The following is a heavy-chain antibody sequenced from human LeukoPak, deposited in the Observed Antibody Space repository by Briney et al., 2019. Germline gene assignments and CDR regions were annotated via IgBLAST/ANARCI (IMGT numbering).Heavy chain of an antibody. Sequence: SETLSLTCAVSGGSISSSNWWSWVRQPPGKGLEWIGEIYHSGSTNYNPSLESRVTISVDKSKNQFSLKLSSVTAADTAVYYCARDRGTYYYDSSGYGYWGQGTLVTVSS. D-gene: IGHD3-22*01. V-gene: IGHV4-4*02. CDR3: ARDRGTYYYDSSGYGY. J-gene: IGHJ4*02. CDR2: IYHSGST. CDR1: GGSISSSNW.